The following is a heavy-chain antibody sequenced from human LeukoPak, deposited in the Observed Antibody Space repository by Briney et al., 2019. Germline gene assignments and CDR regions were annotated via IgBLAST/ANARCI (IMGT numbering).Heavy chain of an antibody. V-gene: IGHV4-38-2*02. CDR2: IYQSGST. J-gene: IGHJ4*02. CDR3: ARIDPPLYSSGWYGGGVFDY. D-gene: IGHD6-19*01. CDR1: RYSISSGYY. Sequence: SETLSLTCTVSRYSISSGYYWGWIRQPPGKGLEWIGSIYQSGSTYDNPSLKSRVTISVDTSKNQFSLKLSSVTAADTAVYYCARIDPPLYSSGWYGGGVFDYWGQGTLVTVSS.